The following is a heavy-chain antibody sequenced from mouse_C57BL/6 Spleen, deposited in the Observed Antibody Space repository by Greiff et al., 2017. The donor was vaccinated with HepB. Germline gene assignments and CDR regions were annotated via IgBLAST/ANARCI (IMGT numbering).Heavy chain of an antibody. J-gene: IGHJ3*01. V-gene: IGHV2-9*01. D-gene: IGHD2-4*01. CDR1: GFSLTSYG. CDR2: IWGGGST. CDR3: AKHGDYDYVPFAY. Sequence: VKLVESGPGLVAPSQSLSITCTVSGFSLTSYGVDWVRQPPGKGLEWLGVIWGGGSTNYNSALMSILSISKDNSESQVILKLTSLPTDDTAMYYCAKHGDYDYVPFAYWGQGTLVTVSA.